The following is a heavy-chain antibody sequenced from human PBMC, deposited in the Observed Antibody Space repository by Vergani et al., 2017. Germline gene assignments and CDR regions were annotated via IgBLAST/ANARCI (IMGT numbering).Heavy chain of an antibody. CDR1: GYTFTSYD. D-gene: IGHD2-15*01. CDR3: ARDSLVVVAATPQDNWFDP. CDR2: MNPNSGNT. V-gene: IGHV1-8*01. J-gene: IGHJ5*02. Sequence: QVQLVQSGAEVKKPGASVKVSCKASGYTFTSYDINWVRQATGQGLEWMGWMNPNSGNTGYAQKFQGRVTMTRTTSISTAYMELSRLRSDDTGVYYCARDSLVVVAATPQDNWFDPWGQGTLVTVAS.